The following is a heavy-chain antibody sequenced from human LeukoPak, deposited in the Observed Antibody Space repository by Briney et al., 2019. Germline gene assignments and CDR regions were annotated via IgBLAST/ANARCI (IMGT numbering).Heavy chain of an antibody. V-gene: IGHV4-31*03. CDR3: ASEFRGVRGVTQFDY. Sequence: PSETLSLTCTVSGGSISGGGYYWNWIRQHPGKGLEWIGYIYHSGNTYCNPSLESRVTISVDTSKNQFSLKLSSVTAADTAVYYCASEFRGVRGVTQFDYWGQGTLVTVSS. CDR2: IYHSGNT. J-gene: IGHJ4*02. D-gene: IGHD3-10*01. CDR1: GGSISGGGYY.